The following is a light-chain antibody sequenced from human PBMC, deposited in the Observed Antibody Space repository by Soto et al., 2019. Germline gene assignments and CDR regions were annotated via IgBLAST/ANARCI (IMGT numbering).Light chain of an antibody. V-gene: IGKV3-11*01. CDR1: QSVNNY. CDR3: QHRNNRPFS. CDR2: DAS. Sequence: EIVMTQSPATLSLSPGERATLSFMASQSVNNYLAWYQQRPGQAPRLLIYDASYRATGIPARFSGSGSGTDFTLTISSLEPEDFAVYYCQHRNNRPFSFGPGTKVDIK. J-gene: IGKJ3*01.